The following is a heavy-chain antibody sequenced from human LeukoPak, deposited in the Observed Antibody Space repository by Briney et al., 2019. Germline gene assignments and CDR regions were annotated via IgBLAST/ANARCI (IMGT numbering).Heavy chain of an antibody. Sequence: ASVKVSCKASGGTFSSYAISWVRQAPGQGLEWMGGIIPIFGTANYAQKFQGRVTITADESTSTAYMELRSLRSDDTAVYYCARGFNYDILTGPFDPWGQGTLVTVSS. J-gene: IGHJ5*02. CDR1: GGTFSSYA. CDR2: IIPIFGTA. CDR3: ARGFNYDILTGPFDP. V-gene: IGHV1-69*01. D-gene: IGHD3-9*01.